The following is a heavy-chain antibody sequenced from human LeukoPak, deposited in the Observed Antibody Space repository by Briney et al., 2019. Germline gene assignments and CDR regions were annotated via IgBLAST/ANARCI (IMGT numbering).Heavy chain of an antibody. CDR2: INHSGST. CDR3: ARGLLSDCSSTSCYEVRFDP. J-gene: IGHJ5*02. Sequence: SETLSLTCAVYGGSFSGYYWSWIRQPPGKGLEWIGEINHSGSTNYNPSLKSRVTISVDTSKNQFSLKLSSVTAADTAVYYCARGLLSDCSSTSCYEVRFDPWGQGTLVTVSS. D-gene: IGHD2-2*01. CDR1: GGSFSGYY. V-gene: IGHV4-34*01.